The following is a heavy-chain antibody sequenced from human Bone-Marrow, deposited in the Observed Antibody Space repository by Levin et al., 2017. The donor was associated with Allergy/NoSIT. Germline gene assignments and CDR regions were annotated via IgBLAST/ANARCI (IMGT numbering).Heavy chain of an antibody. D-gene: IGHD2-2*02. V-gene: IGHV5-51*01. CDR3: ATSRPLDCTSTSCYTGAFDY. CDR1: GYIFSNYYW. CDR2: IYPGDSDT. J-gene: IGHJ4*02. Sequence: PGGSLRLSCKGSGYIFSNYYWIAWVRQMPGRGLEWMGIIYPGDSDTRYSPSFQGQVSVSVDKSISTAYLQWSSLRASDTAIYYCATSRPLDCTSTSCYTGAFDYWGQGTLVTVSS.